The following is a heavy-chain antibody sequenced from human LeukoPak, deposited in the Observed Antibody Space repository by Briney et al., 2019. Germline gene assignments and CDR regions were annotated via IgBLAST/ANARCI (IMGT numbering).Heavy chain of an antibody. CDR1: GGSISSYY. Sequence: SETLSLTCTVSGGSISSYYWSWIRQPPGKGLKWIGYIYYSGSTNYNPSPKSRVTISVDTSKNQFSLKLSSVTAADTAVYYCARGGWYPESFQHWGQGALVTVSS. CDR2: IYYSGST. CDR3: ARGGWYPESFQH. D-gene: IGHD6-19*01. V-gene: IGHV4-59*01. J-gene: IGHJ1*01.